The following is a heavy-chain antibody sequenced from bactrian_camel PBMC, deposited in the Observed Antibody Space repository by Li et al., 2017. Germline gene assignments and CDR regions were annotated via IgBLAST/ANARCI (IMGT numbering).Heavy chain of an antibody. CDR2: IQDDGAK. J-gene: IGHJ4*01. CDR3: AVDGPVAFCSDYPSDFRG. CDR1: GWPHFSC. D-gene: IGHD2*01. Sequence: HVQLVESGGGSVQPGGTLSVSCEASGWPHFSCMGWFRQVPGKEREMVAQIQDDGAKHYDSTAEGRFTISKDAAKDTLDLRMTSLKPEDSGMYYCAVDGPVAFCSDYPSDFRGWGQGTQVTVS. V-gene: IGHV3S53*01.